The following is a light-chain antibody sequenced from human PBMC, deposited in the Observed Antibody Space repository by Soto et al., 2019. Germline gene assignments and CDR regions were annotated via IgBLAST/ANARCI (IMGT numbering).Light chain of an antibody. CDR2: TAS. Sequence: EIVLTQSPATLSLSPGERATLSCRASQSISSPLAWYQQKPGQPPRLLIYTASNRANGIPPRFSGSGSGTDFTLTIISLEPEDFPVYYGQQFINWPPTFGQGTKLEIK. V-gene: IGKV3-11*01. J-gene: IGKJ2*01. CDR1: QSISSP. CDR3: QQFINWPPT.